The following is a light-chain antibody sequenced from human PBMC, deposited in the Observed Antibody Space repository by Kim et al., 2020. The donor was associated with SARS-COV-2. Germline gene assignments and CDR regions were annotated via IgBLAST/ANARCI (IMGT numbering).Light chain of an antibody. CDR1: SSNIGINY. Sequence: GQRVTISCCGSSSNIGINYVYWYQQLPGTAPNLLIYRNNQRPSGVPDRFSGSKSGTSASLAISGLRSEDEADYYCAAWDDSLSGKVFGGGTQLTVL. CDR2: RNN. V-gene: IGLV1-47*01. J-gene: IGLJ3*02. CDR3: AAWDDSLSGKV.